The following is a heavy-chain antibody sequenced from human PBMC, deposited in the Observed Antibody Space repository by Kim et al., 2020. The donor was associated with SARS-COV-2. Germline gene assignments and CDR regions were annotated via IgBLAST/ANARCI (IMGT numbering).Heavy chain of an antibody. V-gene: IGHV1-3*01. J-gene: IGHJ4*02. D-gene: IGHD4-17*01. Sequence: SQRFQGRVTITRDPTASTAYMELSSLRSEDTAVYYCASDAAVTLLGYFDYWGQGTLVTVSS. CDR3: ASDAAVTLLGYFDY.